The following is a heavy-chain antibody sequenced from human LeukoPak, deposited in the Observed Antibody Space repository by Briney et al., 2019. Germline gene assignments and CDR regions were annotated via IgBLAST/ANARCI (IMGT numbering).Heavy chain of an antibody. CDR3: APAYIWGSFRTFNY. CDR2: ISYSGTT. CDR1: GGSISSSSYY. J-gene: IGHJ4*02. D-gene: IGHD3-16*02. Sequence: SETLSLTCTVSGGSISSSSYYWGWIRQPPGKGLEWVGSISYSGTTYYNPSLKSRVTISVDTSKSQFSLKLTSVTAADTAVYYCAPAYIWGSFRTFNYWGRGTLVTVSS. V-gene: IGHV4-39*01.